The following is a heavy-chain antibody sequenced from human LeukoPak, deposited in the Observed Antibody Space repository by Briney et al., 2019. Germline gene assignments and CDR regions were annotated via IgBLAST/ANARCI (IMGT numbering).Heavy chain of an antibody. V-gene: IGHV3-11*01. Sequence: GGSLRLSCAASGFTFSDYYMSWIRQAPGKGLEWVSYICDSGRTIYYADSVKGRFTISRDNAKNSVYLQMNNLRAEDTAVYYCAGDRLGDYDNSGYYDNWGQGTLVTVSS. J-gene: IGHJ4*02. CDR1: GFTFSDYY. CDR2: ICDSGRTI. CDR3: AGDRLGDYDNSGYYDN. D-gene: IGHD3-22*01.